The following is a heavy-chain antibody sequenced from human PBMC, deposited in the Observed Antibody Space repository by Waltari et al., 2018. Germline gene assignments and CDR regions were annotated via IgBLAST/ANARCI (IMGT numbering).Heavy chain of an antibody. V-gene: IGHV3-53*01. D-gene: IGHD6-19*01. CDR2: IYTGGRT. CDR3: ATSMAVAGKGRGWFDS. J-gene: IGHJ5*01. Sequence: EVQLVESGGGLIQPGGSLRLSCAASGFTVRNYMSWVRQAPGKGREGVSVIYTGGRTDYADSVKGRFTISRDNSKNTLYLQMNSLRAEDTAVYYCATSMAVAGKGRGWFDSWGQGTLVTVSS. CDR1: GFTVRNY.